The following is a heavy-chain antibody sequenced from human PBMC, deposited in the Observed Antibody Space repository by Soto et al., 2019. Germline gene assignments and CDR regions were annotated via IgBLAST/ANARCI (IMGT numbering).Heavy chain of an antibody. CDR1: GGSVSSGNYY. D-gene: IGHD3-22*01. CDR3: ARMSFTMKNWFDP. V-gene: IGHV4-61*01. CDR2: IYFTGST. J-gene: IGHJ5*02. Sequence: SDTLSLTCTVSGGSVSSGNYYWNWIRQPPGKGLDWIGYIYFTGSTSYNPSLTSRVTTSLDTSKNQFSLWLNSMPPSGTVGDYCARMSFTMKNWFDPWGQGTLVTVSS.